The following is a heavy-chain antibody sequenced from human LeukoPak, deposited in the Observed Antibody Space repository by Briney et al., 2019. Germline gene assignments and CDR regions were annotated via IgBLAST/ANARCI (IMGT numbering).Heavy chain of an antibody. V-gene: IGHV4-59*01. J-gene: IGHJ4*02. CDR2: IYYSGGT. Sequence: SETLSLTCTVSGVAISSYYLSWIRQPPGKGLEWIGHIYYSGGTKYNPSLMSRVTISVDRAQSQFSLSLSSATAADTAVYCCARDGLYDSSGYYMDSWGQGALVIVSS. CDR3: ARDGLYDSSGYYMDS. CDR1: GVAISSYY. D-gene: IGHD3-22*01.